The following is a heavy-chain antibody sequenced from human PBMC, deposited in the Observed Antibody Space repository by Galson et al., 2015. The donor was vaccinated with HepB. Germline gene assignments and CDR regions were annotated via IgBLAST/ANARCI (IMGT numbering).Heavy chain of an antibody. J-gene: IGHJ6*03. CDR1: GFTFSSYA. V-gene: IGHV3-30-3*01. CDR2: ISYDGSNK. CDR3: ARDGGVALNPHIEYYYYYYSMDV. D-gene: IGHD3-16*01. Sequence: SLRLSCAASGFTFSSYAMHWVRQAPGKGLEWVAVISYDGSNKYYADSVKGRFTISRDNSKNTLYLQMNSLRAEDTAVYYCARDGGVALNPHIEYYYYYYSMDVWGKGTTGTVSS.